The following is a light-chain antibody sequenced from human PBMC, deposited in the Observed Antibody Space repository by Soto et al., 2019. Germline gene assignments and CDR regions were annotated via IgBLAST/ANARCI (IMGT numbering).Light chain of an antibody. CDR2: GAS. CDR1: QSVSSN. V-gene: IGKV3-15*01. J-gene: IGKJ1*01. Sequence: EIVMTQSPATLSVSPGERATLSCRASQSVSSNLAWYHQKPGQAPRLLIYGASTRATGIPARFSGSGSGTEFTLTISSLQSEDFAVYYCQQYNNWPQTFGQGTKLDIK. CDR3: QQYNNWPQT.